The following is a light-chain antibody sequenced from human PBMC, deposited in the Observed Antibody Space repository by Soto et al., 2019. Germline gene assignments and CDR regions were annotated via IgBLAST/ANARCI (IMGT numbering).Light chain of an antibody. V-gene: IGKV3-11*01. CDR2: DAS. J-gene: IGKJ5*01. CDR3: QQRSNWPIT. Sequence: PGYRATLYCRSSQSAYSSYLSWYQQKPGQTPRLLIYDASNRATGIPARFSGSGSGTDFTLTISSLQPEEFALYYCQQRSNWPITFGQGTRLEIK. CDR1: QSAYSSY.